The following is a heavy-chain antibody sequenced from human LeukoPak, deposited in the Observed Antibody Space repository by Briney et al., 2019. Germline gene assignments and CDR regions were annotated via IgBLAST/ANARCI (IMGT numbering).Heavy chain of an antibody. Sequence: PGGSLRLSCARSGHTLTINYISWVRQAPGKGLEWVSLIYGGDTYYSDSVRGRFTICRDNSNNTLYLHMNGLRAEDTAVYYCGRDYQASWTPGCWGQGTLVTVSS. CDR1: GHTLTINY. CDR2: IYGGDT. V-gene: IGHV3-53*01. D-gene: IGHD6-19*01. J-gene: IGHJ4*02. CDR3: GRDYQASWTPGC.